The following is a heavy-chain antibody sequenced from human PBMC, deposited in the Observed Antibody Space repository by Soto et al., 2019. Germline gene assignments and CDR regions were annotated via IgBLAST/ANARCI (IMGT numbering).Heavy chain of an antibody. CDR1: GYTFTSCA. CDR2: INAGNGNT. D-gene: IGHD4-17*01. V-gene: IGHV1-3*05. Sequence: QVQLVQSGAEEKKPGASVKVSCKASGYTFTSCAMHWVRQAPVQRLEWMGGINAGNGNTKYSPNFQGRVTITRDTSASTDYMELNSLRSEDTAVYYCASESYGGEFDYRGQGPLVTVSS. CDR3: ASESYGGEFDY. J-gene: IGHJ4*02.